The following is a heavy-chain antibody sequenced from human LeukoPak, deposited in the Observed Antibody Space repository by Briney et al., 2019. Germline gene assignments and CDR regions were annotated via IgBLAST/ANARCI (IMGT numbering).Heavy chain of an antibody. CDR1: GFTFSSYG. CDR2: IRYDGSNK. Sequence: EGSLRLSCAASGFTFSSYGMHWVRQAPGKGLEWVAFIRYDGSNKYYADSVKGRFTISRDNSKNTLYLQMNSLRAEDTAVYYCARTWIQLWLVGYWGQGTLVTVSS. CDR3: ARTWIQLWLVGY. V-gene: IGHV3-30*02. J-gene: IGHJ4*02. D-gene: IGHD5-18*01.